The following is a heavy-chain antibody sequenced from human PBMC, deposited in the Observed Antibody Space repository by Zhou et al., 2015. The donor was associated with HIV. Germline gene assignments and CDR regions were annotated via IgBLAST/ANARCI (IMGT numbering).Heavy chain of an antibody. CDR2: IIPMFDIE. D-gene: IGHD3-22*01. V-gene: IGHV1-69*17. CDR1: EGTFSSYG. CDR3: ARSSGKYDFAFDI. J-gene: IGHJ3*02. Sequence: QVQLVQSGAEVKKPGSSVKVSCKASEGTFSSYGISWVRQAPGQGLEWVGGIIPMFDIEDHAQKFRGRLTITADKSTGAAYMELRSLRSEDAAVYYCARSSGKYDFAFDIWGQGTRLIVSS.